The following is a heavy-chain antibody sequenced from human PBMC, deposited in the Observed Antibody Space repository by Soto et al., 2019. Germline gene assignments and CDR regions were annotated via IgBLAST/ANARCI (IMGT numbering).Heavy chain of an antibody. D-gene: IGHD1-1*01. J-gene: IGHJ4*02. V-gene: IGHV3-21*01. CDR1: GFTFSSYS. Sequence: GGSLRLSCAASGFTFSSYSMNWVRQAPGKGLEWVSFISSTSTYIYYADSMKGRFTISRDNAKNSLYLQMNSLRVEDTAVYSCATATWNSDYNDHWGQGTLVTVSS. CDR3: ATATWNSDYNDH. CDR2: ISSTSTYI.